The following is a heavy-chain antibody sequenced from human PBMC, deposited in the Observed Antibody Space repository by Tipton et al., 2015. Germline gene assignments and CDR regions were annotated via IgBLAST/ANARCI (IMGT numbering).Heavy chain of an antibody. V-gene: IGHV3-7*01. CDR1: GFTLRSFA. CDR3: ARPAQSMPYYFDY. CDR2: INQDGGEK. J-gene: IGHJ4*02. D-gene: IGHD2/OR15-2a*01. Sequence: SLRLSCEASGFTLRSFAMTWVRQAPGKGLEWVANINQDGGEKYYVDSVKGRFTISRDNAKNSLYPHMNFLRAEDTAVYSCARPAQSMPYYFDYWGQGTLVTVSS.